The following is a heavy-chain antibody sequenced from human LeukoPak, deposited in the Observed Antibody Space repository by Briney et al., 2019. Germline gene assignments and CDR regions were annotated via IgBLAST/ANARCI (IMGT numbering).Heavy chain of an antibody. CDR2: IRYDGSNK. Sequence: GGSLRLSCAASGFTFSSYGMHWVRQAPGKGLEWVAFIRYDGSNKYYADSVKGRFTISRDNAKNSLYLQMNSLRAEDTAVYYCAREAGYSYGQQPDYWGQGTLVTVSS. CDR3: AREAGYSYGQQPDY. V-gene: IGHV3-30*02. J-gene: IGHJ4*02. CDR1: GFTFSSYG. D-gene: IGHD5-18*01.